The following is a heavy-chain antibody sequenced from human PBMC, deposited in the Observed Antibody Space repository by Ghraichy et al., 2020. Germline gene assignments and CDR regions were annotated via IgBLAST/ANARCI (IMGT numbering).Heavy chain of an antibody. Sequence: GGSLRLSCAASGFTFSSYGMHWVRQAPGKGLEWVAVISYDGSNKYYADSVKGRFTISRDNSKNTLYLQMNSLRAEDTAVYYCAKMSGYYDSSGYYSEVSPVDYWGQGTLVTVSS. V-gene: IGHV3-30*18. CDR2: ISYDGSNK. D-gene: IGHD3-22*01. CDR1: GFTFSSYG. CDR3: AKMSGYYDSSGYYSEVSPVDY. J-gene: IGHJ4*02.